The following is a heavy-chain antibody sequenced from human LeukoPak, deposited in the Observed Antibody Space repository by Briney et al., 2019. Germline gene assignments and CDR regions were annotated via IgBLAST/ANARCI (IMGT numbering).Heavy chain of an antibody. D-gene: IGHD5-18*01. CDR1: GYSFTTYW. V-gene: IGHV5-51*01. J-gene: IGHJ4*01. CDR2: IYPDDSTT. Sequence: GESLKISCKGSGYSFTTYWIGWVRQMPGKGLEWMGTIYPDDSTTRYSPSFQDQVTIPADKSISTAYLQWSSLKASDSAMYYCARTRYKHGNTYYFDYWGQGTLVTASS. CDR3: ARTRYKHGNTYYFDY.